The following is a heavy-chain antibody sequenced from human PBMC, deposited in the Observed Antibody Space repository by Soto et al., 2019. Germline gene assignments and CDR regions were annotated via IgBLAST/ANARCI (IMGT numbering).Heavy chain of an antibody. D-gene: IGHD3-22*01. CDR2: IIPIFGTA. CDR3: ARSPPPPTTYDSSGYFDY. V-gene: IGHV1-69*12. Sequence: QVQLVQSGAEVKKPGSSVKVSCKASGGTFSSYAISWVRQAPGQGLEWMGGIIPIFGTANYAQKFQGRVTITADESTSPAYMELSSLRSEDTAVYYCARSPPPPTTYDSSGYFDYWGQGTLVTVSS. CDR1: GGTFSSYA. J-gene: IGHJ4*02.